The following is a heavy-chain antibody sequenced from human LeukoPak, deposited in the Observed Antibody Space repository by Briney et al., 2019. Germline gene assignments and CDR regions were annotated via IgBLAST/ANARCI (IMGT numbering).Heavy chain of an antibody. CDR2: INSDGSST. CDR3: ASKVGVGLMGVFDP. D-gene: IGHD2-8*01. J-gene: IGHJ5*02. CDR1: GFTFSSYW. V-gene: IGHV3-74*01. Sequence: GGSLILSCAASGFTFSSYWMHWVRQAPGKGLVWVSRINSDGSSTTYADSVKGRFTISRDNAKNTLYLRAEDTAVYYCASKVGVGLMGVFDPWGQGTLVTVSS.